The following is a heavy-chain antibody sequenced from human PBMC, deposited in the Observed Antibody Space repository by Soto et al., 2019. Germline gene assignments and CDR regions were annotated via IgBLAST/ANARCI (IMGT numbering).Heavy chain of an antibody. J-gene: IGHJ4*02. CDR2: IYYSGST. CDR3: ARSGYSSGWWDY. Sequence: SETLCLTCTFSGGSISSYYWSWIRQPPGKGLEWIGYIYYSGSTNYNPSLKSRVTISVDTSKNQFSLKLSSVTAADTAVYYCARSGYSSGWWDYWGQGTLVTVSS. V-gene: IGHV4-59*01. D-gene: IGHD6-19*01. CDR1: GGSISSYY.